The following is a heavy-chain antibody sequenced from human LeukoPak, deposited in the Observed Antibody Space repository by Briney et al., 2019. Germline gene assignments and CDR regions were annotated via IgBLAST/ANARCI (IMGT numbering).Heavy chain of an antibody. CDR1: GGTFSSYA. D-gene: IGHD5-12*01. CDR3: ARVSGYDTFDP. J-gene: IGHJ5*02. V-gene: IGHV1-69*04. CDR2: IIPILCIA. Sequence: SVKVSCKASGGTFSSYAISWVRQPPGRGLEWMGRIIPILCIANYAQKLQGRVTITADKSTSTAYMELSSLRSEDTAVYYCARVSGYDTFDPWGQGTLVTVSS.